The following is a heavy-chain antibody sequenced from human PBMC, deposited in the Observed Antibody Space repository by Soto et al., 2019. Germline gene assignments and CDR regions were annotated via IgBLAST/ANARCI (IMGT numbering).Heavy chain of an antibody. CDR2: IFHSGST. J-gene: IGHJ4*02. Sequence: LSLTCPVSGYSISSDYSWGWIRQPPGKGLEWIGSIFHSGSTYYNPSLKSRVTISIDTSRNHFSLKLSSVTAADTAVYYCARRHKDFPGYSSGWWYYFDYWGQGTLVTVSS. D-gene: IGHD6-19*01. V-gene: IGHV4-38-2*01. CDR1: GYSISSDYS. CDR3: ARRHKDFPGYSSGWWYYFDY.